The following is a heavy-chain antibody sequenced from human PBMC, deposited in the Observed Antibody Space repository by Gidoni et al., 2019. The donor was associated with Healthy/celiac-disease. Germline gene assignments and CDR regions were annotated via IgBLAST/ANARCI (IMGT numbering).Heavy chain of an antibody. CDR3: ARDAWGSSGWYRSY. D-gene: IGHD6-19*01. Sequence: EVQLVESGGGLVQPGGSLRLSCAASGFTVSSNYMSWVRQAPGKGLEWGSVIYSGGSTYYADSVKGRFTISRDNSKNTLYLQMNSLRAEDTAVYYCARDAWGSSGWYRSYWGQGTLVTVSS. J-gene: IGHJ4*02. CDR1: GFTVSSNY. CDR2: IYSGGST. V-gene: IGHV3-66*01.